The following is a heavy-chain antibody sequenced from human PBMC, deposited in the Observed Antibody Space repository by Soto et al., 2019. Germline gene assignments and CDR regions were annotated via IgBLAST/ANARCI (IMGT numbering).Heavy chain of an antibody. J-gene: IGHJ4*02. D-gene: IGHD2-8*01. Sequence: VQLVESGGGLVQPGGSQGLSCAASGFTFSSYWMHWVRQAPGKGLVWVSRIKMDGSTINYADFVDGRFTISRDNAKNTVYLQMNGLRAEDTAVYYCARGGLFAYFLDYWGQGTPVTVSS. CDR1: GFTFSSYW. V-gene: IGHV3-74*01. CDR2: IKMDGSTI. CDR3: ARGGLFAYFLDY.